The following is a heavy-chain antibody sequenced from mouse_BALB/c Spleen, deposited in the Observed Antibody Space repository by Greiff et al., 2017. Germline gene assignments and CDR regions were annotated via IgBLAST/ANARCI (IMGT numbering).Heavy chain of an antibody. D-gene: IGHD1-3*01. CDR1: GFTFSSFG. CDR3: ARRGKGDYAMDY. CDR2: ISSGSSTI. V-gene: IGHV5-17*02. Sequence: EVHLVESGGGLVQPGGSRKLSCAASGFTFSSFGMHWVRQAPEKGLEWVAYISSGSSTIYYADTVKGRFTISRDNPKNTLFLQMTSLRSEDTAMYYCARRGKGDYAMDYWGQGTSVTVSS. J-gene: IGHJ4*01.